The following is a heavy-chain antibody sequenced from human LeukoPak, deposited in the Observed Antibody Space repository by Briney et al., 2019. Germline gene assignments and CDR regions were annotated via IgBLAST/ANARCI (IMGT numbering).Heavy chain of an antibody. CDR3: AGRCSGCPNAIFAY. CDR1: GGSISSSSYY. Sequence: PSETLSLTCTVSGGSISSSSYYWGWIRQPPGKGLEWIGTIYYSGSTYYNPSLKSRVTISVDTSKNQFSLKLSSVTAADTAVYYCAGRCSGCPNAIFAYWGQGTLVTVSS. D-gene: IGHD6-19*01. V-gene: IGHV4-39*01. CDR2: IYYSGST. J-gene: IGHJ4*02.